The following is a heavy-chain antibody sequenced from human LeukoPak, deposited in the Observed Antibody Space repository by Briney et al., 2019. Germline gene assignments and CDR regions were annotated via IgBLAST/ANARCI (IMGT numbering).Heavy chain of an antibody. J-gene: IGHJ6*03. CDR1: GFTFSSYG. CDR2: IRYDGSNK. Sequence: GGSLRLSCAASGFTFSSYGMHWVRQAPGKGLEWVAFIRYDGSNKYYADSVKGRFTISRDNSKNTLYLQMNSLRAEDTAVYYCARPSGAYCGGDCTNYYYYYMDVWGKGTTVTVSS. CDR3: ARPSGAYCGGDCTNYYYYYMDV. V-gene: IGHV3-30*02. D-gene: IGHD2-21*01.